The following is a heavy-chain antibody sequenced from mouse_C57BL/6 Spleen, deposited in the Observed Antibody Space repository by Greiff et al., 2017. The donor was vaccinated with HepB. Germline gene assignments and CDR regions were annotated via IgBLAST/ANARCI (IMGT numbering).Heavy chain of an antibody. Sequence: VKLMESGPELVKPGASVKISCKASGYAFSSSWMNWVKQRPGKGLEWIGRIYPGDGDTNYNGKFKGKATLTADKSSSTAYMQLSSLTSEDSAVYFCARGRNGDDFDYWGQGTTLTVSS. D-gene: IGHD4-1*01. CDR2: IYPGDGDT. J-gene: IGHJ2*01. CDR3: ARGRNGDDFDY. CDR1: GYAFSSSW. V-gene: IGHV1-82*01.